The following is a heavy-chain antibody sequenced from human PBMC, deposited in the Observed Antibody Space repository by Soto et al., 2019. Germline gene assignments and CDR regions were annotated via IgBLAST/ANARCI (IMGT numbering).Heavy chain of an antibody. CDR2: IWHDGSNK. D-gene: IGHD1-26*01. V-gene: IGHV3-33*01. CDR3: TRAAIKGELLDY. J-gene: IGHJ4*02. Sequence: QVQLVEFGGGVVQPGRSLRLSCAASGFTFNNYGMHWVRQAPGKGLEWVALIWHDGSNKAYADSVKGRFTISRDNSKNSLNLQMNSLRVEDTAVYYCTRAAIKGELLDYWGQGTQVTVSS. CDR1: GFTFNNYG.